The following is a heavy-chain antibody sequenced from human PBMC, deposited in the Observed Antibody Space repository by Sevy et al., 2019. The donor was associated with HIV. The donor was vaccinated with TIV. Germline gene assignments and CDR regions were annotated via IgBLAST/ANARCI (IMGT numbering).Heavy chain of an antibody. CDR2: IWNDQINK. CDR1: GFTFNNYG. D-gene: IGHD3-22*01. CDR3: ASLPNNYYDTSGSSGDDAFDL. V-gene: IGHV3-33*03. J-gene: IGHJ3*01. Sequence: GALRLSCAASGFTFNNYGMHWVRQAPGKGLEWVAVIWNDQINKHYADSVKGRFTTSRDNSKNTLYLQMNSLRAEDTAVYYCASLPNNYYDTSGSSGDDAFDLWGRGTMVTVSS.